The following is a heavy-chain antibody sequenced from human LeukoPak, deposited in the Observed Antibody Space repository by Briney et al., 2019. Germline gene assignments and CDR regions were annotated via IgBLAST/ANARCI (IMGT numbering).Heavy chain of an antibody. J-gene: IGHJ4*02. V-gene: IGHV3-9*01. Sequence: SLRLSCAASGFTFDDYAMHWVRQAPGKGLEWVSGISWNSGSIGYADSVKGRFTISRDNAKNSLYLQMNSLRAEDTAVYYCAREEGTTGTTYFDYWGQGTLVTVSS. CDR2: ISWNSGSI. D-gene: IGHD1-1*01. CDR1: GFTFDDYA. CDR3: AREEGTTGTTYFDY.